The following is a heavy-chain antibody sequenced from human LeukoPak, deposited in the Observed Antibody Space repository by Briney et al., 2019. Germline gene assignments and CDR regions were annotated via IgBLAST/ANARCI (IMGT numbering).Heavy chain of an antibody. CDR3: ARGPLLRWSWYYYNGMDV. CDR2: ISAYNGNT. Sequence: ASVKVSCKASGYTFTSYGISWVRQAPGQGLEWMGWISAYNGNTNYAQKLQGRVTMTTDTSTSTAYMELRSLRSDDTAVYYCARGPLLRWSWYYYNGMDVWGQGTTVTVSS. V-gene: IGHV1-18*01. CDR1: GYTFTSYG. J-gene: IGHJ6*02. D-gene: IGHD4-23*01.